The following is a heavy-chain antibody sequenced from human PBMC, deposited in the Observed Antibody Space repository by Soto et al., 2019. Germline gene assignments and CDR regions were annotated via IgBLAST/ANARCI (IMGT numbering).Heavy chain of an antibody. Sequence: QVQLVQSGPEVKKPGSSVKVSCKASGDTFNSYVITWVRQAPGQGLEWLGGIITAFGTTSYAQNFQDRFTITADEAATTDHMELSSLTSDDTAMYYCTRSYGYTFGGSLDNWGQGTLVTVSS. CDR3: TRSYGYTFGGSLDN. CDR2: IITAFGTT. D-gene: IGHD5-18*01. J-gene: IGHJ4*02. V-gene: IGHV1-69*01. CDR1: GDTFNSYV.